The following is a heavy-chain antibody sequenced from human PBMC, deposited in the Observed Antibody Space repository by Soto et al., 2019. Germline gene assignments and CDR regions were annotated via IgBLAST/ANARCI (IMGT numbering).Heavy chain of an antibody. D-gene: IGHD6-19*01. CDR1: GFTFSSYA. CDR2: ISYDGSNK. V-gene: IGHV3-30-3*01. Sequence: QVQLVESGGGVVQPGRSLRLSCAASGFTFSSYAMHWVRQAPGKGLEWVAVISYDGSNKYYADSVKGRFTISRDNSKNTLYLQMNSLRAEDTAVYYCARDPRVAGTGLLDYWGQGTLVTVSS. CDR3: ARDPRVAGTGLLDY. J-gene: IGHJ4*02.